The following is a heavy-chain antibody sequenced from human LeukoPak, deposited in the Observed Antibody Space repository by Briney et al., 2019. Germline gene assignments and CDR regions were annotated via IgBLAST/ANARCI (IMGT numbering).Heavy chain of an antibody. J-gene: IGHJ4*02. D-gene: IGHD5-24*01. CDR2: ISAYNGNT. Sequence: GASVKVSCKASGYTFTSYGISWVRQAPGQGLEWMGWISAYNGNTNYAQKLQGRVTITADKSTSTAYMELSSLRSEDTAVYYCASGLGGDGYNLYWGQGTLVTVSS. V-gene: IGHV1-18*01. CDR1: GYTFTSYG. CDR3: ASGLGGDGYNLY.